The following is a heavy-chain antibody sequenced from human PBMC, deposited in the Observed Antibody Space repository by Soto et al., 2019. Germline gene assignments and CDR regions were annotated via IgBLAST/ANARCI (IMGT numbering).Heavy chain of an antibody. CDR1: GGSLTGYY. Sequence: QVHLQQWGAGLLKPSETLSLTCAVNGGSLTGYYWSWIRQPPGKGLEWIGEIKDGGVTNYSPSLKGRVTMSADTSKNQFSLKLISVTDADAAVYYCARGQEGIVATHWDQGTLVTVSS. CDR2: IKDGGVT. CDR3: ARGQEGIVATH. V-gene: IGHV4-34*01. J-gene: IGHJ4*02. D-gene: IGHD5-12*01.